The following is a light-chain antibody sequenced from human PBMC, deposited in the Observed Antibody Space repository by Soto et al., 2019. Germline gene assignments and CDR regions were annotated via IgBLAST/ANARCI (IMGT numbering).Light chain of an antibody. Sequence: EIVMTQSPATLSMSPGERVTLPCRASQSISSNLAWYQQKPGQAPRLLIYGASTRASGVPARFSGSGSGTEFTLTISSLQSEDIAVYYCQQYNNWPGWAFGQGTKVEIK. CDR1: QSISSN. V-gene: IGKV3-15*01. J-gene: IGKJ1*01. CDR2: GAS. CDR3: QQYNNWPGWA.